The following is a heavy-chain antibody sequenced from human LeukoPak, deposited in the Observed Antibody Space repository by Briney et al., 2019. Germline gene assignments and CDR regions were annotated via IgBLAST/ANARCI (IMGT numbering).Heavy chain of an antibody. Sequence: SETLSLTCTVSGGSISSYYWSWIRQPPGKGLEWIGYIYYSGSTNYNPSLKSRVTISVDTSKNQFSLKLSSVTAADTAVYYCARGGHYYDSSGYYRRGYDYWGQGTLVTVSS. V-gene: IGHV4-59*01. CDR2: IYYSGST. CDR1: GGSISSYY. D-gene: IGHD3-22*01. CDR3: ARGGHYYDSSGYYRRGYDY. J-gene: IGHJ4*02.